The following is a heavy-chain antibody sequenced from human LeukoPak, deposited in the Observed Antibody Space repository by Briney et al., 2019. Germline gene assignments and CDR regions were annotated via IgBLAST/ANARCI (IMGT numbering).Heavy chain of an antibody. J-gene: IGHJ4*02. CDR3: ARRAADTYDY. CDR2: IYHRGTT. V-gene: IGHV4-4*02. D-gene: IGHD6-13*01. Sequence: TSETLSLTCAVSGGSITSSNWWSWVRQPPGKGLEWIGEIYHRGTTNYNPSLKSRVTLSVDKSKNQFSLKLTSVTAADTAVYYCARRAADTYDYWGQGTLVTVSS. CDR1: GGSITSSNW.